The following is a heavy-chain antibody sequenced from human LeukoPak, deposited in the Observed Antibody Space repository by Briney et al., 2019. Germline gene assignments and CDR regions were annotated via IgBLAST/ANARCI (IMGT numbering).Heavy chain of an antibody. V-gene: IGHV2-70*11. J-gene: IGHJ4*02. Sequence: TLSLTCAVSGVSISSSNSYWGWIRQPPGKGLEWLARIDWDDDKYYSTSLKTRLTISKDTSKNQVVLTMTNMDPVDTATYYCARIRDPMKSSFYYYGSGARGAIDYWGQGTLVTVSS. D-gene: IGHD3-10*01. CDR2: IDWDDDK. CDR1: GVSISSSNSY. CDR3: ARIRDPMKSSFYYYGSGARGAIDY.